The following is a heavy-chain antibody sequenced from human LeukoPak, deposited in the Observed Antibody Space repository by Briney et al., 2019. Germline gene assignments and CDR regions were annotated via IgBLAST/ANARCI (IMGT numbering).Heavy chain of an antibody. CDR1: GFTFSSYS. V-gene: IGHV3-21*01. D-gene: IGHD3-22*01. J-gene: IGHJ4*02. Sequence: PGGSLRLSCEASGFTFSSYSMNWVRQAPGKGLEWVSTISSSSSYIDYADSVKGRFTISRDNAKNSLYLQMNSLRAEDTAVYYCARGGYYCHDSSGYLYHFDYWGQGTLVTVSS. CDR3: ARGGYYCHDSSGYLYHFDY. CDR2: ISSSSSYI.